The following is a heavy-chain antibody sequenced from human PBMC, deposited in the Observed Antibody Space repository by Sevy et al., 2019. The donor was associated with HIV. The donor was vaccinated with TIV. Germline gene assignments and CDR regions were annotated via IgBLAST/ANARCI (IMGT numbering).Heavy chain of an antibody. CDR3: ARARRSDDDAFDF. CDR1: GFTFSSYD. CDR2: IGTAGDT. Sequence: GGSLRLSCAASGFTFSSYDMHWVRHATGKGLEWVSAIGTAGDTYYPGSVKGPLTMSRENDKNSLYLQMNSLRAGDTAVYYCARARRSDDDAFDFWGQGTMVTVSS. J-gene: IGHJ3*01. V-gene: IGHV3-13*01. D-gene: IGHD1-26*01.